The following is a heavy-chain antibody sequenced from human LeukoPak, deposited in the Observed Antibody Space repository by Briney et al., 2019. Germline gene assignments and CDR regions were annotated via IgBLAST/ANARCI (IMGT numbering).Heavy chain of an antibody. Sequence: ASVKVSCKASGYTFASYDINWLRQATGQGLEWMGWMNPTSTNTGYAQKFQGRVTMTRNTSTSTAYMEVSNLTSEDTAVYYCARGQKSWGYWFDPWGQGTLVVVSS. CDR3: ARGQKSWGYWFDP. V-gene: IGHV1-8*01. CDR1: GYTFASYD. CDR2: MNPTSTNT. J-gene: IGHJ5*02. D-gene: IGHD7-27*01.